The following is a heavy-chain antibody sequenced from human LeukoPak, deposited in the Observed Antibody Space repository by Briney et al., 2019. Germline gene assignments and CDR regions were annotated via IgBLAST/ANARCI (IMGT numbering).Heavy chain of an antibody. Sequence: PSQTLSLTCTVSGGSISSGGYYWSWIRQHPGKGLEWIGYIYYSGSTYYNPSLKSRVTISVDTSKNQFSLKLSSVTAADTAVYYCASTYYYDSSGYYYVEEYAFDIWGQGTMVTVSS. J-gene: IGHJ3*02. D-gene: IGHD3-22*01. CDR1: GGSISSGGYY. CDR3: ASTYYYDSSGYYYVEEYAFDI. CDR2: IYYSGST. V-gene: IGHV4-31*03.